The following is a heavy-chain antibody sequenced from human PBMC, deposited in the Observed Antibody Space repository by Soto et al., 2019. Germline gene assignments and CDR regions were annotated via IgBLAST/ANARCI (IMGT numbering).Heavy chain of an antibody. CDR1: GGTFSSYA. CDR2: IIPIFGTA. D-gene: IGHD6-13*01. V-gene: IGHV1-69*13. Sequence: ASVKVSCKASGGTFSSYAISWVRQAPGQGLEWMGGIIPIFGTANYAQKFQGRVTITADESTSTAYMELSSLRSEDTAVYYCARALYSRSRVPHRAPYYYYGMDLWGQGTTVTVSS. CDR3: ARALYSRSRVPHRAPYYYYGMDL. J-gene: IGHJ6*02.